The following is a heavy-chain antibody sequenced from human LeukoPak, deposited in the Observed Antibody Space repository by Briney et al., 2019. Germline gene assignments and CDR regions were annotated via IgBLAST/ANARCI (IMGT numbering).Heavy chain of an antibody. CDR3: AREILTGYSNFDY. D-gene: IGHD3-9*01. CDR1: GRSISSYY. J-gene: IGHJ4*02. Sequence: SETLSLTCTVYGRSISSYYWNWVRQPPGKGLEWVGYIYYSGSTNYNPSLKSRVTISVDTSNNQFSLKLSSVTAADTAVYYCAREILTGYSNFDYWGQGTLVTVSS. V-gene: IGHV4-59*01. CDR2: IYYSGST.